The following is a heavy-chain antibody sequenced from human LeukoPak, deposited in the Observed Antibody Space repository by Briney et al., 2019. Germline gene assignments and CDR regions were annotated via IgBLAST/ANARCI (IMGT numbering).Heavy chain of an antibody. CDR2: IYYSGST. D-gene: IGHD6-19*01. CDR3: ARTRSSGWYELDY. J-gene: IGHJ4*02. V-gene: IGHV4-59*08. CDR1: GGSISSYY. Sequence: SETLSLTCTVSGGSISSYYWSWIRQPPGKGLEWIGYIYYSGSTNYNPSLKSRVTISVDTSKNQFSLKLSSVTAADTAVYYCARTRSSGWYELDYWGQGTLVTVSS.